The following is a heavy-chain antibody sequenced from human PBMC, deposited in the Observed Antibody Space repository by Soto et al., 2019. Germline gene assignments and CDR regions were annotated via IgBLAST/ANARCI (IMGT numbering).Heavy chain of an antibody. CDR3: AKRPLSIRMFDY. D-gene: IGHD3-16*02. CDR2: ITGSGGDT. V-gene: IGHV3-23*01. Sequence: GGSLRLSCAASGFISSNYVMSWVRLAPGKGLEWVANITGSGGDTFYADSVKGRFAISRDNSKNTLYLQMNSLRVEDTAVYYCAKRPLSIRMFDYWGQGTLVTVSS. CDR1: GFISSNYV. J-gene: IGHJ4*02.